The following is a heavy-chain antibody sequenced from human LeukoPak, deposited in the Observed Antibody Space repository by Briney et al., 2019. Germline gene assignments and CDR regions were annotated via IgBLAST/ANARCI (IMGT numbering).Heavy chain of an antibody. Sequence: PSETLSLTCTVSGGSISSYYWSWIRQPPGKRLEWIGYIYYSGSTNYNPSLKSRVTISVDTSKNQFSLKLSSVTAADTAVYYCARDDGTGGFDYWGQGTLVTVSS. CDR3: ARDDGTGGFDY. D-gene: IGHD7-27*01. CDR1: GGSISSYY. V-gene: IGHV4-59*01. J-gene: IGHJ4*02. CDR2: IYYSGST.